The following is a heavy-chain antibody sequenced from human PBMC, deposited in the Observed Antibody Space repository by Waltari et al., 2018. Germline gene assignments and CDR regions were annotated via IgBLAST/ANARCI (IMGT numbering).Heavy chain of an antibody. V-gene: IGHV1-8*01. D-gene: IGHD3-22*01. Sequence: QVQLVQSGAEVKKPGASVKVSCKGFGYTFTRCDINWVRQATGQGLEWMGWMNPISGNTGSAQKFQGRLTMTRNTSTSTAFMELSSLRSEDTAVYYCARVYYDSSGYLRFDYWGQGTLVTVSS. CDR3: ARVYYDSSGYLRFDY. CDR2: MNPISGNT. CDR1: GYTFTRCD. J-gene: IGHJ4*02.